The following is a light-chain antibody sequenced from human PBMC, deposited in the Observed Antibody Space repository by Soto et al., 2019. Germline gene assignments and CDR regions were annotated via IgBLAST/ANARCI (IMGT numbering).Light chain of an antibody. CDR3: CSFAGDNTYV. V-gene: IGLV2-23*01. CDR1: SSDVGRYNL. Sequence: QSVLTQPASVSGSPGQSITISCSGTSSDVGRYNLVSWYQQHPGKAPKLMLYGGNKRPSGVSDRFSGSKTDNTASLTISGLQAEGEADYYCCSFAGDNTYVFGTGTKVTVL. J-gene: IGLJ1*01. CDR2: GGN.